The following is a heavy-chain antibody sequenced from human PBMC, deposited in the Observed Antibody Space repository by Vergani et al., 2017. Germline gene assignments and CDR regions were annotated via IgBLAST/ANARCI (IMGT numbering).Heavy chain of an antibody. Sequence: QVQLQESGPGLVKPSQTLSLTCTVSGDSLSSSDHYCSWIRQRSDKGLEWVGHIFRSGTTYYNPSLKSRLIMSVDTSKNQFSLKLTSVTAADRAMYYCARENVVIARIFDFWGQGTLVTVSS. V-gene: IGHV4-31*03. CDR1: GDSLSSSDHY. CDR3: ARENVVIARIFDF. CDR2: IFRSGTT. J-gene: IGHJ4*02. D-gene: IGHD2-21*01.